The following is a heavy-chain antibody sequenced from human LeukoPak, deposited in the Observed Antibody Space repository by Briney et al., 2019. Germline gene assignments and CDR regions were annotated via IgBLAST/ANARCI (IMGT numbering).Heavy chain of an antibody. V-gene: IGHV3-9*03. J-gene: IGHJ4*02. D-gene: IGHD2-2*03. CDR2: LNWNNDNR. CDR1: GFSFADFA. Sequence: GGSLRLSCTASGFSFADFAMHWVRQAPGKGLEWVSGLNWNNDNRGYADSVKGRFTISRDNARNSLYLQMNNLRAEDMALYYCAKDMRGWMSEILDYWGQGTLVTVSA. CDR3: AKDMRGWMSEILDY.